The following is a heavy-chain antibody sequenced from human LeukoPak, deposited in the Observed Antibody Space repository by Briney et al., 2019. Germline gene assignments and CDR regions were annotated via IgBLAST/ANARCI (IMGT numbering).Heavy chain of an antibody. V-gene: IGHV1-8*01. Sequence: ASVKVSCKASGYTFTSYDINWVRQATGQGLEWMGWMNPNSGNTGYAQKFQGRVTMTRNTSISTAYMELSSLRSEDTAVYYCARAPYSNSFYFWFDPWGQGTLVTVSS. CDR2: MNPNSGNT. D-gene: IGHD6-6*01. CDR1: GYTFTSYD. CDR3: ARAPYSNSFYFWFDP. J-gene: IGHJ5*02.